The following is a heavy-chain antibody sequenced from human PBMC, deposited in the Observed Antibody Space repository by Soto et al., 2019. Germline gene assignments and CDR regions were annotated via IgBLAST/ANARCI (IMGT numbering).Heavy chain of an antibody. CDR2: ISTSSSYK. CDR3: ARAFGERLGYYYYGMDV. CDR1: GFTFSSYI. Sequence: GGSLRLSCAASGFTFSSYIINWVRQAPGRGLEWVSSISTSSSYKYYADSVKGRFTISRENAKNSLYLQMNSLRAGDTAVYYCARAFGERLGYYYYGMDVWGQGTTVTVSS. D-gene: IGHD3-16*01. J-gene: IGHJ6*02. V-gene: IGHV3-21*01.